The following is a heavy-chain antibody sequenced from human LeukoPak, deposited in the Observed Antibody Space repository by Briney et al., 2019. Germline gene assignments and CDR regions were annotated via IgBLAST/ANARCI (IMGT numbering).Heavy chain of an antibody. J-gene: IGHJ4*02. D-gene: IGHD2-2*01. Sequence: ASVKVSCKASGYTFTGYYMHWVRQAPGQGLEWMGWINPNSGGTNYAQKFQGWDTMTRDTSISTAYMELSRLRSDDTAVYYCARGVGDIVVVPAMYYFDYWGQGTLVTVSS. V-gene: IGHV1-2*04. CDR3: ARGVGDIVVVPAMYYFDY. CDR1: GYTFTGYY. CDR2: INPNSGGT.